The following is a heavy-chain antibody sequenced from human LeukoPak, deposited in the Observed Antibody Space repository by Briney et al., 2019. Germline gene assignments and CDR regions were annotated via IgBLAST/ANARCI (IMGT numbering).Heavy chain of an antibody. Sequence: ASVKVSCKAFGYTFTDYGITWVRQAPGQGLEWMGWTSSYNGKTNYAQKLQGRVTMTTDTSTSTAYMELRSLRSDDTAVYYCARGPDYGLAEDYFDYWGQGTLVTVSS. V-gene: IGHV1-18*01. CDR2: TSSYNGKT. CDR3: ARGPDYGLAEDYFDY. CDR1: GYTFTDYG. J-gene: IGHJ4*02. D-gene: IGHD4-17*01.